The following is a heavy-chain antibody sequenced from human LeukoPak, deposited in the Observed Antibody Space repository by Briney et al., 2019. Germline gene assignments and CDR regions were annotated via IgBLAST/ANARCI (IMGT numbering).Heavy chain of an antibody. Sequence: PGGSLRLSCAASGFTFSSYAMSWVRQAPGKGLEWVSAISGSGGSTYYADSVKGRFTISRDNSKNTLYLQMNSLRAEDTAVYYCAKDRGGYCSSTSCYWYYDFWSGYYSYFDYWGQGTLVTVSS. CDR2: ISGSGGST. D-gene: IGHD3-3*01. CDR3: AKDRGGYCSSTSCYWYYDFWSGYYSYFDY. V-gene: IGHV3-23*01. CDR1: GFTFSSYA. J-gene: IGHJ4*02.